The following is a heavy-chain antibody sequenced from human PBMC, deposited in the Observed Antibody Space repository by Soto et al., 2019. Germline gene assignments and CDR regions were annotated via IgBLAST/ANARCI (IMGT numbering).Heavy chain of an antibody. Sequence: GGSLRLSCAASGFTFSSYWMSWVRQAPGKGLEWVANIKQDGSEKYYVDSVKGRFTISRDNAKNSLYLQMNSLRAEDTAVYYCARYPPWFGELLVYYYYYMDVWGKGTTVTVSS. CDR2: IKQDGSEK. CDR3: ARYPPWFGELLVYYYYYMDV. CDR1: GFTFSSYW. V-gene: IGHV3-7*01. J-gene: IGHJ6*03. D-gene: IGHD3-10*01.